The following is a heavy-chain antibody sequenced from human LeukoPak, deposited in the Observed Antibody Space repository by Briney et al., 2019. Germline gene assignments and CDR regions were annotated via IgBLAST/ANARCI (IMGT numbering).Heavy chain of an antibody. J-gene: IGHJ4*02. D-gene: IGHD4-11*01. CDR3: ARLSHSEGNTNYRPSNY. V-gene: IGHV3-23*01. CDR1: GFTFSSYA. Sequence: PGGSLRLSCAASGFTFSSYAMSWVRQAPGKGLEWVSAISGSGGSTYYADSVKGRFTTSKDNSKNMLYLQMNSLRAEDTAVYYCARLSHSEGNTNYRPSNYWSQGTLVIVSS. CDR2: ISGSGGST.